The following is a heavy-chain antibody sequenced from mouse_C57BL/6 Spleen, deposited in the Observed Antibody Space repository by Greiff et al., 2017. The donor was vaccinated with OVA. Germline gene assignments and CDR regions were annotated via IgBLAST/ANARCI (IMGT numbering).Heavy chain of an antibody. V-gene: IGHV1-72*01. CDR1: GYTFTSYW. Sequence: QVQLQQPGAELVKPGASVKLSCKASGYTFTSYWMHWVKQRPGRGLEWIGRIDPNSGGPQYNEKFKSTATLTVDKSYSTAYMQLISLTSEDSAVYDGARPCYSSSPYFDYWGQGTTLTVSS. CDR3: ARPCYSSSPYFDY. D-gene: IGHD1-1*01. CDR2: IDPNSGGP. J-gene: IGHJ2*01.